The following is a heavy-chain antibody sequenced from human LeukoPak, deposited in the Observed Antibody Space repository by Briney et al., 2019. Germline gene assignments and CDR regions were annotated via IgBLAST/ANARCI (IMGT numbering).Heavy chain of an antibody. D-gene: IGHD1/OR15-1a*01. Sequence: PGGSLRLSCAASGFTFSSYSMNWVRQAPGKGLEWVSYISSSSSTIYYADSVKGRFTISRDNAKNSLYLQMNSLRAEDTAVYYCARDGGTVRYDSPSGFDPWGQGTLVTVSS. CDR1: GFTFSSYS. CDR3: ARDGGTVRYDSPSGFDP. CDR2: ISSSSSTI. J-gene: IGHJ5*02. V-gene: IGHV3-48*01.